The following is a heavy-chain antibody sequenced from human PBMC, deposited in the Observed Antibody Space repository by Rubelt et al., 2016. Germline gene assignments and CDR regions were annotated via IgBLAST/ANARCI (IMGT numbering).Heavy chain of an antibody. CDR3: ARATDFWSGYYGMDV. J-gene: IGHJ6*02. Sequence: GKGLEWVAVMSYDGGNQYYGDSVKGRFTISRDNSTNTLYLQMNSLRAEDTAIYYCARATDFWSGYYGMDVWGQGTLVTVSS. D-gene: IGHD3-3*01. CDR2: MSYDGGNQ. V-gene: IGHV3-33*05.